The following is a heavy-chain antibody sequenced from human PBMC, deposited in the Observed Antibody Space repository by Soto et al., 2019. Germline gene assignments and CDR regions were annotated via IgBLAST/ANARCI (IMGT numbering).Heavy chain of an antibody. J-gene: IGHJ4*02. Sequence: GGSLRLSCVAPGFTFSLYSMNWVRQAPGKGLEWISYISNDDISYADSLKGRFTISRDNAGSSVFLQMNSLRAEDTAVYYCARDKDWAFDYWGQGILVTVSS. D-gene: IGHD3-9*01. V-gene: IGHV3-48*01. CDR1: GFTFSLYS. CDR3: ARDKDWAFDY. CDR2: ISNDDI.